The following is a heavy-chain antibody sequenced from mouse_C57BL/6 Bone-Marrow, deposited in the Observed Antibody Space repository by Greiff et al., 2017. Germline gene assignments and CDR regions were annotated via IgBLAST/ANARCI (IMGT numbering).Heavy chain of an antibody. CDR1: GFNIKNTY. V-gene: IGHV14-3*01. CDR2: IDPANGNT. D-gene: IGHD1-1*01. Sequence: EVQLKESVAELVRPGASVKLSCTASGFNIKNTYMHWVKQRPEQGLEWIGRIDPANGNTKYAPKFQGKATITADTSSNTAYLQLSSLTSEDTAIYYCARRYYYGSSPYYFDYWGQGTTLTVSS. J-gene: IGHJ2*01. CDR3: ARRYYYGSSPYYFDY.